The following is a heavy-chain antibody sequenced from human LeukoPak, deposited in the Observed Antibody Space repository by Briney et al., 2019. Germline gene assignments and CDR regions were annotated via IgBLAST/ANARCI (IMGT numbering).Heavy chain of an antibody. V-gene: IGHV3-23*01. CDR3: AKGDKPVIAMVKFDY. D-gene: IGHD5-18*01. CDR2: ISGSGTNT. J-gene: IGHJ4*02. CDR1: GFTVSDYS. Sequence: PGGSLRLSCAASGFTVSDYSMSLVRQAPGKGLEWVSAISGSGTNTYYADSVKGRFTISRDNSKNTLYMQMNSLRAEDTAVYYCAKGDKPVIAMVKFDYWGQGTLVTVSS.